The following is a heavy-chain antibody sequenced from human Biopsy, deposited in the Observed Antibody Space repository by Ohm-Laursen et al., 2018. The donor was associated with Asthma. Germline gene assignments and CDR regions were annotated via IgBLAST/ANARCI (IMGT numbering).Heavy chain of an antibody. V-gene: IGHV4-39*01. J-gene: IGHJ4*02. CDR3: VRHQYSSSWSTFDY. Sequence: SETLSLTCTVSGGSITSSSYYWGWIRQPPGKGMEWIGSMYHSGSPYYHPPLKSRATISVDTSKNQLSLKMSSVTAADTAVYFCVRHQYSSSWSTFDYWGQGALVTVSS. CDR1: GGSITSSSYY. D-gene: IGHD3-22*01. CDR2: MYHSGSP.